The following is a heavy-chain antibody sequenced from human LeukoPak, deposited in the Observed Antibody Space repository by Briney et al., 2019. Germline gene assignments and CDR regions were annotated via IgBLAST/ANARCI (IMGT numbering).Heavy chain of an antibody. CDR3: ARGYYDIKGPDRAFDI. CDR1: GGSISSGGYY. CDR2: IYHSGST. V-gene: IGHV4-30-2*01. J-gene: IGHJ3*02. Sequence: SETLSLTCTVSGGSISSGGYYWSWIRQPPGKGLEWIGYIYHSGSTYYNPSLKSRVTISVDRSKNQFSLKLSSVTAADTAVYYCARGYYDIKGPDRAFDIWGQGTMVTVSS. D-gene: IGHD3-22*01.